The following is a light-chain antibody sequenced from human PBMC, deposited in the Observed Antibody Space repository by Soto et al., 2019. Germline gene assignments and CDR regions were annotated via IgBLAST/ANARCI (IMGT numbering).Light chain of an antibody. CDR2: EVS. CDR1: NNEFWSYNL. J-gene: IGLJ1*01. CDR3: CSYAGSSTFYV. Sequence: SVLTQPASGAGSPGQAITISFTGKNNEFWSYNLVSWYQQHPGKAPKLMIYEVSKRPSGVSNRFSGSKSGNTASLTISGLQAEDEADYYCCSYAGSSTFYVFGTGTKVT. V-gene: IGLV2-23*02.